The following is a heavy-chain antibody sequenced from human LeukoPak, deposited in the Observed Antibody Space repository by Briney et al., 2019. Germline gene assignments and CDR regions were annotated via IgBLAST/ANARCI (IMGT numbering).Heavy chain of an antibody. Sequence: ASVKVSCKSSGYTFTSYAMNWVRQAPGQGLEWMGWISAYNGNTNYAQKLQGRVTMTTDTSTSTAYMELRSLRSDDTAVYYCARDSRPDSNWFDPWGQGTLVTVSS. CDR3: ARDSRPDSNWFDP. D-gene: IGHD6-13*01. CDR2: ISAYNGNT. J-gene: IGHJ5*02. CDR1: GYTFTSYA. V-gene: IGHV1-18*01.